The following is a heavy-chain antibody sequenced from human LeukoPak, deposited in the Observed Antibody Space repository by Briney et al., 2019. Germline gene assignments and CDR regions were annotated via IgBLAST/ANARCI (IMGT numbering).Heavy chain of an antibody. Sequence: GGSLRLSCAASGFTFSSYWMHWVRQAPGKGLVWVSHINSDGSSTSHADSVKGRFTISRDNSENTLNLQMNSLRAEDTAVYYCAKARAGDITAAFNYWGQGTLVTVSS. CDR3: AKARAGDITAAFNY. CDR2: INSDGSST. CDR1: GFTFSSYW. V-gene: IGHV3-74*01. J-gene: IGHJ4*02. D-gene: IGHD6-13*01.